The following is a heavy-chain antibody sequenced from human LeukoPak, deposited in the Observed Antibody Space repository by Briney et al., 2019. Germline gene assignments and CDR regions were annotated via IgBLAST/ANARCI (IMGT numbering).Heavy chain of an antibody. D-gene: IGHD5-24*01. Sequence: PGGSLKLSCAASGFTFSSYEMNWVRQAPGKGLEWVSYISSSGSTIYYADSVKGWFTISRDNSKNTLYLQMNSLGAEDTAVYYCAKWLRVATTYFDYWGQGTLVTVSS. J-gene: IGHJ4*02. CDR3: AKWLRVATTYFDY. CDR1: GFTFSSYE. V-gene: IGHV3-48*03. CDR2: ISSSGSTI.